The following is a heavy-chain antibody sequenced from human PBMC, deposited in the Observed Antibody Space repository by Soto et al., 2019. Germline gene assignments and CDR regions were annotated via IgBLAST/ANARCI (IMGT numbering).Heavy chain of an antibody. Sequence: GGSLRLSCAASGFTFSSYGMHWVRQAPGKGMEWVAVISYDGSNKYYADSVKGRFTISRDNSKNTLYLQMNSLRAEDTAVYYCAKDIVQLWLLARDYYYYGMDVWGQGTTVTISS. D-gene: IGHD5-18*01. CDR2: ISYDGSNK. CDR1: GFTFSSYG. CDR3: AKDIVQLWLLARDYYYYGMDV. J-gene: IGHJ6*02. V-gene: IGHV3-30*18.